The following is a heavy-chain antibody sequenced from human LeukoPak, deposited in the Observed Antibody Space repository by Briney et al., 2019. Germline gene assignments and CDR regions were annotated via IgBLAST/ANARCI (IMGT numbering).Heavy chain of an antibody. Sequence: GGSLRLSCAASGFTFNTYTMNWVRQAPGKGLEWVSSISSSSSSINYADSVRGRFTISRDNAKNSLYLQMNSLKAEDTALYYCAGDPHYYSDSTGIDPWGQGTLVTVSS. CDR1: GFTFNTYT. CDR3: AGDPHYYSDSTGIDP. V-gene: IGHV3-21*01. J-gene: IGHJ5*02. CDR2: ISSSSSSI. D-gene: IGHD4-11*01.